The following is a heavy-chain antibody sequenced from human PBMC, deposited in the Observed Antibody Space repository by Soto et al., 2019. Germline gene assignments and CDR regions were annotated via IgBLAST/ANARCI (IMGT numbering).Heavy chain of an antibody. Sequence: EVQLVESGGGLVQPGRSLRLSCAASGFTFDDYAMHWVRQAPGKGLEWVSGISWNSGSIGYADSVKGRFTISRDNAKNPLYLQMNSLIAEDTALYYCAKSGYCSSTSCRRYIYYYYYMYVWGKGTPVTVSS. J-gene: IGHJ6*03. CDR2: ISWNSGSI. CDR3: AKSGYCSSTSCRRYIYYYYYMYV. D-gene: IGHD2-2*01. CDR1: GFTFDDYA. V-gene: IGHV3-9*01.